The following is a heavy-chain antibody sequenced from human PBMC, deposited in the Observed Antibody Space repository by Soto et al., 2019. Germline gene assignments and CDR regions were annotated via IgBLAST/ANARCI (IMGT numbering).Heavy chain of an antibody. CDR1: GVSIISNNW. CDR2: FHFSGGT. J-gene: IGHJ6*04. CDR3: ASGGFGDTGVVLEAYHALDV. D-gene: IGHD5-18*01. V-gene: IGHV4-4*02. Sequence: QVHLKESGPGVVKPSGTLSLTCTVSGVSIISNNWWRWVRQSPEKKLEWIGAFHFSGGTTDNPSLNRRLSFSMDQSKTQFSLSLYSATAADTAVYYCASGGFGDTGVVLEAYHALDVWGEGTAVSVSS.